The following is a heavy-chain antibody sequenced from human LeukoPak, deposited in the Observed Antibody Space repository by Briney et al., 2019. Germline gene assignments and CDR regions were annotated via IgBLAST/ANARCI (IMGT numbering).Heavy chain of an antibody. CDR2: IIPIFGTA. CDR1: GGTFSNYA. J-gene: IGHJ4*02. CDR3: ASPRDGYIAY. V-gene: IGHV1-69*05. D-gene: IGHD5-24*01. Sequence: SVKVSCKASGGTFSNYAISWVRQAPGQGLEWMGGIIPIFGTANYAQKFQGRVTITTDESTSTAYMELSSLRSEDTAVYYCASPRDGYIAYWGQGTLVTVSS.